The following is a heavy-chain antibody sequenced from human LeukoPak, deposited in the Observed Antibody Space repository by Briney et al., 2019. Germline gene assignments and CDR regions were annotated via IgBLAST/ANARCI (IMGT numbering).Heavy chain of an antibody. CDR3: ARDQEDTAMVDYYYYYMDV. CDR1: GYTFTSYY. J-gene: IGHJ6*03. V-gene: IGHV1-46*01. Sequence: ASVKVSCKASGYTFTSYYMHWVRQAPGQGLEWMGIINPSGGSTSYAQKFQGRVTMTRDTSTSTAYMELSSLRSEDTAVYYCARDQEDTAMVDYYYYYMDVWGKGTTVTVSS. D-gene: IGHD5-18*01. CDR2: INPSGGST.